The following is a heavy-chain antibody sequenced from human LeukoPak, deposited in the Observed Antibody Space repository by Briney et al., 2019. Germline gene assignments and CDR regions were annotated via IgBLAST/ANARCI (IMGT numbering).Heavy chain of an antibody. J-gene: IGHJ4*02. V-gene: IGHV4-59*12. CDR1: GGSISSYY. Sequence: SETLSLTCTVSGGSISSYYWSWIRQPPGKGLEWIGYIYYSGTTYYKPSLKSRIAISVDTSKNQFSLKLNSVTAADTAVYYCAKAGQDFDYWGQGTLVTVSS. CDR2: IYYSGTT. CDR3: AKAGQDFDY.